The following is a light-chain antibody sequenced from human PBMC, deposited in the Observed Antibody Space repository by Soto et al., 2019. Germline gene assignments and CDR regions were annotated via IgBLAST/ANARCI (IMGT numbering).Light chain of an antibody. CDR2: EVS. CDR3: VLYMGSGIWV. Sequence: QSALTQPASVSGSPGQSITISCAGTSSDVGGYNFVSWYQQHPGKAPKLMIFEVSNRPSGVSNRFSGSILGNKAALTITGAQADDESDYYCVLYMGSGIWVFGGGTKVTVL. V-gene: IGLV2-14*01. J-gene: IGLJ3*02. CDR1: SSDVGGYNF.